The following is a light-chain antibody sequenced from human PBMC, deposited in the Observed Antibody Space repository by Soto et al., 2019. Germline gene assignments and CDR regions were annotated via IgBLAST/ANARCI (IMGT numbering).Light chain of an antibody. CDR2: EVS. CDR3: CSYTGGSSWV. V-gene: IGLV2-14*01. CDR1: NSDVGTYNF. Sequence: QSVLTQTASVSGSPGQSITISCTGTNSDVGTYNFVSWYQQHPGKVPKLVIYEVSNRPSGVPNRFFGSKSANRASLTSSGLQAEDEADYYCCSYTGGSSWVFGGGTKLTVL. J-gene: IGLJ3*02.